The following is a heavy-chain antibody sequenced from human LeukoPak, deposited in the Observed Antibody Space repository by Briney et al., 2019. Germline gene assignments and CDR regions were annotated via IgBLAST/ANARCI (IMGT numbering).Heavy chain of an antibody. D-gene: IGHD1-14*01. CDR1: GGSISSHY. CDR2: IYYSGST. J-gene: IGHJ4*02. V-gene: IGHV4-59*11. Sequence: SETLSLTCTVSGGSISSHYWSWIRQPPGKGLEWIGYIYYSGSTNYNPSLKSRVTISVDTSKNQFSLKLSSGTAADTAVYYCARDRPEENYFDYWGQGTLVTVSS. CDR3: ARDRPEENYFDY.